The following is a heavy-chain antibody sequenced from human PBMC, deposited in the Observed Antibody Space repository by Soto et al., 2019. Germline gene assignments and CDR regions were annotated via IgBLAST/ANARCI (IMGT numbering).Heavy chain of an antibody. V-gene: IGHV4-39*01. J-gene: IGHJ4*02. Sequence: SETLSLTCTVSGSSINSSGYYWGWIRRPPGKGLEWIGSMFYGVSTYYNPSLKSRVTVSVDTSKNQFSLNLRSVTAADTAVYYCARLPSRHLVDYWGQGTLVTVSS. D-gene: IGHD3-3*02. CDR1: GSSINSSGYY. CDR3: ARLPSRHLVDY. CDR2: MFYGVST.